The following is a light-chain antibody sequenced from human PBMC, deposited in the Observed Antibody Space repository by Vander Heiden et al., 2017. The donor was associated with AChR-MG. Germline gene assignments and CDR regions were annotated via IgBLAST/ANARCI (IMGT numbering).Light chain of an antibody. J-gene: IGKJ1*01. Sequence: DIVMTQSPLSLPVTPGDPASISCRSSQSLLHNNGYNYLDWYLQKPGQAPQLLIYVGSNRATGVPDRFSGSGSGADYTLNISRLEAEDVAVYYCMQAQRSPRTFGQGTKVEIK. CDR1: QSLLHNNGYNY. CDR2: VGS. CDR3: MQAQRSPRT. V-gene: IGKV2-28*01.